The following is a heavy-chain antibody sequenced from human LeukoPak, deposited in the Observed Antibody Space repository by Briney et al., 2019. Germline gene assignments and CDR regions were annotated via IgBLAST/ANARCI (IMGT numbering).Heavy chain of an antibody. CDR3: TRVDRIAARPADY. CDR2: IRSKAYGGTT. CDR1: GFTFGDYA. Sequence: PGGSLRLSCTASGFTFGDYAMSWVRQAPGKVLEGVGFIRSKAYGGTTEYAASVKGRFTISRHDSKSIAYLQMNSLKTEDTAVYYCTRVDRIAARPADYWGQGTLVTVSS. D-gene: IGHD6-6*01. V-gene: IGHV3-49*04. J-gene: IGHJ4*02.